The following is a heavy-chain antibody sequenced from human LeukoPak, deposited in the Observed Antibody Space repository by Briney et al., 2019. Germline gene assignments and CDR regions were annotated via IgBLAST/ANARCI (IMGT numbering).Heavy chain of an antibody. CDR2: IYSSGTT. V-gene: IGHV4-59*01. J-gene: IGHJ4*02. CDR1: GGSISGYY. Sequence: SETLSLTCTVSGGSISGYYWSWIRQPPGKGLEWIGYIYSSGTTNYNPSLKSQITISLDTSKNQFSLKLSSVTAADTAVYYCARDDASSSSFDYWGQGTLVTVSS. D-gene: IGHD6-6*01. CDR3: ARDDASSSSFDY.